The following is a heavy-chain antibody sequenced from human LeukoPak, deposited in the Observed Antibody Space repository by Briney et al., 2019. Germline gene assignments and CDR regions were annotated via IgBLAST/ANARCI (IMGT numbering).Heavy chain of an antibody. J-gene: IGHJ4*02. Sequence: SETLSLTCTVSGGSISSYYWSWIRQPPGKGLEWTGYNNYNGITNYNPSLKSRVTISVDTSKNQFSLKLTSVTAADTAIYYCARQGNWNLDYWGQGTLVTVSS. CDR3: ARQGNWNLDY. D-gene: IGHD1-1*01. V-gene: IGHV4-59*08. CDR1: GGSISSYY. CDR2: NNYNGIT.